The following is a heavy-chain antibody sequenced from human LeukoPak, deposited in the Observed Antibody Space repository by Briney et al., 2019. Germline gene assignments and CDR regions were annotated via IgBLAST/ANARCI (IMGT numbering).Heavy chain of an antibody. J-gene: IGHJ5*02. D-gene: IGHD3-10*01. CDR2: IYYSGST. CDR1: GGSISSSSYY. CDR3: ARGGYYGSGNDFRFDP. V-gene: IGHV4-39*07. Sequence: PSETLPLTCTVSGGSISSSSYYWGWIRQPPGKGLEWIGNIYYSGSTYYNPSLKSRVTISVDTSKNQFSLKLSSVTAADTAVYYCARGGYYGSGNDFRFDPWGQGTLVTVSS.